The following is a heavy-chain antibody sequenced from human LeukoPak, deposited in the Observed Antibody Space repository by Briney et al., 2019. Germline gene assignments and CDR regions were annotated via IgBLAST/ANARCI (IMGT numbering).Heavy chain of an antibody. CDR3: ARDEDYGDYDDLSDYYYYGMDV. V-gene: IGHV1-18*01. D-gene: IGHD4-17*01. CDR1: GYTFTSYG. Sequence: ASVKVSCKASGYTFTSYGISWVRQAPGQGLEWMGWISAYNGNTNYAQKLQGRVTMTTDTSTSTAYMELRSLRSDDTAVYYCARDEDYGDYDDLSDYYYYGMDVWGQGTTVTVSS. CDR2: ISAYNGNT. J-gene: IGHJ6*02.